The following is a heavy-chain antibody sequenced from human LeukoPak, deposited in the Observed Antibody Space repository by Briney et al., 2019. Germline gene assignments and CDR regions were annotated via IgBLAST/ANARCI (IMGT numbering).Heavy chain of an antibody. J-gene: IGHJ4*02. V-gene: IGHV3-23*01. CDR1: GFIFTDYA. Sequence: GGSLRLSCQASGFIFTDYAMSWVRHAPGKGLEWVSSINNGAGDTFFADSVKGRFTISRDDSRGMVYLQMNSLTAEDTAVYYCARSGLATCHYWGQGTLVTVSS. D-gene: IGHD3-10*01. CDR3: ARSGLATCHY. CDR2: INNGAGDT.